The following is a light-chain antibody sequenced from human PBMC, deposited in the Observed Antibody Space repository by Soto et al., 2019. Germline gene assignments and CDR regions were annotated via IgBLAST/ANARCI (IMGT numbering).Light chain of an antibody. J-gene: IGKJ2*01. V-gene: IGKV1-5*03. CDR2: KAS. Sequence: DIQMTQSPSTLSGSVGDRVTITCRASQTISSWLAWYQQKPGKAPKLLIYKASTLKSGVASRFSGSGSGTNFTLSISSLQPEEFGTYYCQQSYKTPHTFGQGTKLETK. CDR1: QTISSW. CDR3: QQSYKTPHT.